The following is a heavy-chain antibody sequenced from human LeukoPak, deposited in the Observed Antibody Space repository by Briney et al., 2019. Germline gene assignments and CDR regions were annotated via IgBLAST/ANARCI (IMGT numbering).Heavy chain of an antibody. CDR2: INSDGSST. Sequence: GGSLRLPCAASGFTFSSYWMHWVRQAPGKGLVWVSRINSDGSSTSYADSVKGRFTISRDNAKNTLYLQMNSLRAEDTAVYYCARAYYYDSSGYYTQWGQGTLVTVSS. D-gene: IGHD3-22*01. J-gene: IGHJ4*02. CDR1: GFTFSSYW. CDR3: ARAYYYDSSGYYTQ. V-gene: IGHV3-74*01.